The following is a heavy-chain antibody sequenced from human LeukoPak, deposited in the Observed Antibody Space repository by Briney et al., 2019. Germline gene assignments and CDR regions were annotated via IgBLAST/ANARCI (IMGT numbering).Heavy chain of an antibody. CDR3: ARDGEYGTGSYYRGCFDY. Sequence: ASVKVSCKASGYSFTAFYIHWVRQAPGQGLEWMGWIHPRSGETNYAYKFRGRVTVTRDTSISTTYMDLGSLGSDDTAVYYCARDGEYGTGSYYRGCFDYWGQGTLVTVSS. CDR2: IHPRSGET. D-gene: IGHD3-10*01. V-gene: IGHV1-2*02. J-gene: IGHJ4*02. CDR1: GYSFTAFY.